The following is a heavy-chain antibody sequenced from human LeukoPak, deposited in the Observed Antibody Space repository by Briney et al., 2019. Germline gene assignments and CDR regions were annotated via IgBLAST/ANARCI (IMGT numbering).Heavy chain of an antibody. CDR2: ISAYNGNT. CDR1: GYTFTSYG. J-gene: IGHJ4*02. V-gene: IGHV1-18*01. CDR3: ARDWHIVVVTAFDY. D-gene: IGHD2-21*02. Sequence: GASVKVSCKASGYTFTSYGISWVRQAPGQGLEWMGWISAYNGNTNYAQKLQGRVTMTTDTSTSTAYMELRSLRSDDTAVYYCARDWHIVVVTAFDYWGQGTRITVSS.